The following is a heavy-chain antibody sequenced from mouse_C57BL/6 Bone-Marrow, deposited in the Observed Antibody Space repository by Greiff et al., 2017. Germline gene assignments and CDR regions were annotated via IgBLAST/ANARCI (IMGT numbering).Heavy chain of an antibody. Sequence: QVQLQQSGPELVKPGASVKLSCKASGYTFTSYDINWVKQRPGQGLEWLGWIYPREGSTKYNEKFKGKATLTVDTSSSTAYMVLHSLTSEASAVYFCARLELDGSSGDWYCDVWRTGTTVTVSS. D-gene: IGHD1-1*01. CDR2: IYPREGST. CDR1: GYTFTSYD. J-gene: IGHJ1*03. V-gene: IGHV1-85*01. CDR3: ARLELDGSSGDWYCDV.